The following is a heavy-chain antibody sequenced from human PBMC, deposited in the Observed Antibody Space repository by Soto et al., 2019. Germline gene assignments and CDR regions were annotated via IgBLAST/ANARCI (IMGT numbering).Heavy chain of an antibody. CDR3: ARHMGVVVVAAPDY. J-gene: IGHJ4*02. CDR2: IYYSGST. Sequence: QLQLQESGPGLVKPSETLSLTCTVSGGSISSSSYYWGWIRQPPGKGLEWIGSIYYSGSTYYNPSLKSRVPISVDTSKNQFSLKLRSVTAADTAVYYCARHMGVVVVAAPDYWGQGTLVTVSS. D-gene: IGHD2-15*01. CDR1: GGSISSSSYY. V-gene: IGHV4-39*01.